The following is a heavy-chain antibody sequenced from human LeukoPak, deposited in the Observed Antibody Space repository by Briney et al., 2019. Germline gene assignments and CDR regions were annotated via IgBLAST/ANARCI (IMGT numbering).Heavy chain of an antibody. Sequence: SETLPLTCTVSGGSISSYYWSWIRQPPGKGLEWIGYIYYSGSTNYNPSLKSRVTISVDTSKNQLSLKLSSVTAADTAVYYCARALIFGVAGAPYYFDYWGQGTLVTVSS. J-gene: IGHJ4*02. V-gene: IGHV4-59*01. CDR2: IYYSGST. D-gene: IGHD3-3*01. CDR1: GGSISSYY. CDR3: ARALIFGVAGAPYYFDY.